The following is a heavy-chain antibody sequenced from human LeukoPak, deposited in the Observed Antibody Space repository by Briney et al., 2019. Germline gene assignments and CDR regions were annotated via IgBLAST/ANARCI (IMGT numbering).Heavy chain of an antibody. Sequence: PSQTLSLTCAVSGGSISSGGYSWSWIRQPPGRGLEWIGYIYHSGSTYYNPSLKSRVTISVDRSKNQFSLKLSSVTAADTAVYYCARMGVVDLGYCSSTSCYSTWFDPWGQGTLVTVSS. CDR2: IYHSGST. V-gene: IGHV4-30-2*01. CDR3: ARMGVVDLGYCSSTSCYSTWFDP. D-gene: IGHD2-2*02. CDR1: GGSISSGGYS. J-gene: IGHJ5*02.